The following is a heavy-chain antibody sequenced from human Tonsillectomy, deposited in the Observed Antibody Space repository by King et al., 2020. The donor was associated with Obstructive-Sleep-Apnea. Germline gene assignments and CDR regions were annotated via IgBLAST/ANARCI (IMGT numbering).Heavy chain of an antibody. CDR2: IYDTGST. Sequence: VQLQESGPGLVKPSETLSLTCTVSGGSISSFYWSWIRQPPGKGQEWLGYIYDTGSTSYNPSLKSRVTMSVDTSKNQFSLMLTSVTAADTAVYFCARTERYDSSGSLDFNYWGQGTLVTVSS. CDR1: GGSISSFY. J-gene: IGHJ4*02. D-gene: IGHD3-22*01. CDR3: ARTERYDSSGSLDFNY. V-gene: IGHV4-59*08.